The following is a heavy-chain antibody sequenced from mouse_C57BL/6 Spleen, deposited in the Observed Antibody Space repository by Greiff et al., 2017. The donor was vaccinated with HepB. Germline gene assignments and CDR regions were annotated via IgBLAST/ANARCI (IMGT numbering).Heavy chain of an antibody. CDR2: ISSGSSTI. CDR1: GFTFSDYG. J-gene: IGHJ2*01. D-gene: IGHD4-1*01. Sequence: DVKLVESGGGLVKPGGSLKLSCAASGFTFSDYGMHWVRQAPEKGLEWVAYISSGSSTIYYADTVKGRFTISRDNAKNTLFLQMTSLRSEDTAMYYCAREGNWDFDYWGQGTTLKVSS. V-gene: IGHV5-17*01. CDR3: AREGNWDFDY.